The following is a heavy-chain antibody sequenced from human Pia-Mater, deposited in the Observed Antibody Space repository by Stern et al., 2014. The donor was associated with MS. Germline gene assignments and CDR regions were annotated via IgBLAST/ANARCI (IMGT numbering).Heavy chain of an antibody. D-gene: IGHD1-1*01. V-gene: IGHV1-69*06. J-gene: IGHJ6*01. Sequence: VQLVESGGEVKKPGSSVKVSCKASGDTFTDYAIIWVRQAPGQGPEWMGGITPIFGSADYAQKFQGRLTITADRSTSTAYMDLSSLTSEDTAVYYCAREVGSLAMDVWGQGTTVIVSS. CDR1: GDTFTDYA. CDR3: AREVGSLAMDV. CDR2: ITPIFGSA.